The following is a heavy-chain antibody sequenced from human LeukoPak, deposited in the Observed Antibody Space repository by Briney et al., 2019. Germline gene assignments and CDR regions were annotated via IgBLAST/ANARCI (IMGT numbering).Heavy chain of an antibody. J-gene: IGHJ5*02. Sequence: SETLSLTCAVYGGSFSGYYWSWIRQPPGKRLEWIGEINHSGSTNYNPSLKTRVTISVDTSKNQFSLKLSSVTAADTAVYYCARARLDSIVVVPAAIRNNWFDPWGQGTLVTVPS. V-gene: IGHV4-34*01. D-gene: IGHD2-2*02. CDR3: ARARLDSIVVVPAAIRNNWFDP. CDR2: INHSGST. CDR1: GGSFSGYY.